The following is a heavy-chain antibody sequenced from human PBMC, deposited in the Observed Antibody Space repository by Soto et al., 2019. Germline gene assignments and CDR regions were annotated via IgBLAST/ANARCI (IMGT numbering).Heavy chain of an antibody. CDR3: ASHPLSSWYDYFGY. CDR1: GGSVSSGGYY. J-gene: IGHJ4*02. D-gene: IGHD6-13*01. V-gene: IGHV4-61*08. Sequence: LFLTCTVSGGSVSSGGYYWSWIRQPPGKGLEWIGYIYYSGSTNYNPSLKSRVTISVDTSKNQFSLKLSSVTAADTAVYYCASHPLSSWYDYFGYWGQGTLVTDSS. CDR2: IYYSGST.